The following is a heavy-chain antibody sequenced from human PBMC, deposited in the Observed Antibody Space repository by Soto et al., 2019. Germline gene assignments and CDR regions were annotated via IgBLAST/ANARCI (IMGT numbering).Heavy chain of an antibody. CDR2: IWYDGSNK. Sequence: GGSLRLSCAASGFTFSSYGMHWVRQAPGKGLEWVAVIWYDGSNKYYADSVKGRFTISRDNSKNTLYLQMNSLRAEDTVVFFCARDRYSSGWYDLDYWGQGSLVTVSS. D-gene: IGHD6-19*01. CDR3: ARDRYSSGWYDLDY. V-gene: IGHV3-33*01. CDR1: GFTFSSYG. J-gene: IGHJ4*02.